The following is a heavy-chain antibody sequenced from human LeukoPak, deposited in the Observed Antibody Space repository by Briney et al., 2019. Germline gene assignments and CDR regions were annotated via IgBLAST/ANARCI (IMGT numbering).Heavy chain of an antibody. CDR2: ISYDGNNK. Sequence: GGSLRLSCAASGFTFSTYGMHWVRQAPGKGLEWGTIISYDGNNKYYTDSVKGRFTISRDNSKNTLYLQMNSLRAEDTAVYYCAKGGASTWSGYWYFDLWGRGTLVTVSS. CDR1: GFTFSTYG. V-gene: IGHV3-30*18. D-gene: IGHD6-13*01. CDR3: AKGGASTWSGYWYFDL. J-gene: IGHJ2*01.